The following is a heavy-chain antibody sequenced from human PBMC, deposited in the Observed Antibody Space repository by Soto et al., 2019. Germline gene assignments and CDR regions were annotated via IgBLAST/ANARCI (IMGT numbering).Heavy chain of an antibody. CDR1: GYTFTSYG. V-gene: IGHV1-18*01. CDR2: ISAYNGNT. Sequence: ASVKVSCKASGYTFTSYGISWVRQAPGQGLEWMGWISAYNGNTNYAQKLQGRVTMTTDTSTSTAYMELRSLRSDDTAVYYCARDLPWTTVTPPAWFDPWGQGTLVTVSS. D-gene: IGHD4-17*01. J-gene: IGHJ5*02. CDR3: ARDLPWTTVTPPAWFDP.